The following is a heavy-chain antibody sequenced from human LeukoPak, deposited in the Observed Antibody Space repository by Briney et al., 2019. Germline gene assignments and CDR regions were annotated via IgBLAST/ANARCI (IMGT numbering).Heavy chain of an antibody. CDR3: ARLVPPAPIGSYSSYYYGMDV. CDR1: GGSISSYY. D-gene: IGHD1-26*01. CDR2: IYYSGST. V-gene: IGHV4-39*01. J-gene: IGHJ6*02. Sequence: SETLSLTCTVSGGSISSYYWGWIRQPPGKGLEWIGSIYYSGSTYYNPSLKSRVTISVDTSKNQFSLKLSSVTAADTAVYYCARLVPPAPIGSYSSYYYGMDVWGQGTTVTVSS.